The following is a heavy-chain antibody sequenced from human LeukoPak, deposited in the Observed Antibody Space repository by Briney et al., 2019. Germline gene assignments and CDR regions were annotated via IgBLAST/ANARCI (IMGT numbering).Heavy chain of an antibody. Sequence: SETLSLTCTVSGGSISSYYWSWIRQPPGKGLEWIGYIYYSGSTNYNPSRKSRVTTSVDTSKNPVSLKLSSVTAADTAVYYGARGYSYGVGGSENHYYYYMDVWGKGTTVTISS. CDR1: GGSISSYY. J-gene: IGHJ6*03. CDR2: IYYSGST. V-gene: IGHV4-59*01. CDR3: ARGYSYGVGGSENHYYYYMDV. D-gene: IGHD5-18*01.